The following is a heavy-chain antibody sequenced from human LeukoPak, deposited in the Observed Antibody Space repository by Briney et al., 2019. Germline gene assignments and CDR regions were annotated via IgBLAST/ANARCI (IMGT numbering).Heavy chain of an antibody. J-gene: IGHJ4*02. CDR1: GFTFDDYA. Sequence: GGSLRLSCAASGFTFDDYAMHRVRQAPGKGLEWVSGISWNSGSIGYADSVKGRFTISRDNAKNSLYLQMNSLRAEDTALYYCAKGSRGGGYDWHDYWGQGTLVTVSS. CDR2: ISWNSGSI. V-gene: IGHV3-9*01. D-gene: IGHD5-12*01. CDR3: AKGSRGGGYDWHDY.